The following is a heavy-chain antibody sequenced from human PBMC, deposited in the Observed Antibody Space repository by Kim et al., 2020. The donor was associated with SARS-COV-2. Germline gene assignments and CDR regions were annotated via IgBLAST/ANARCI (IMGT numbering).Heavy chain of an antibody. V-gene: IGHV3-64D*06. CDR3: VKDRLTYGSGSYPYLFNGLDV. CDR2: ITSNGGST. D-gene: IGHD3-10*01. CDR1: GFTFNTYG. J-gene: IGHJ6*02. Sequence: GGSLRLSCSASGFTFNTYGLHWVRQAPGKGLEYVSSITSNGGSTYYTASVKGRFTISRDNSKNTLYLQMSGLRVEDTAVYYCVKDRLTYGSGSYPYLFNGLDVWGQGTTFTVSS.